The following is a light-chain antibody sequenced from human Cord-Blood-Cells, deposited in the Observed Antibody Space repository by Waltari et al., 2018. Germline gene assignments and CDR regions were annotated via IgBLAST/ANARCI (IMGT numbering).Light chain of an antibody. CDR3: QQSYSTPFT. V-gene: IGKV1-39*01. CDR1: QSISSY. Sequence: DIQMTQSPSSLSASVGDRVTITCRASQSISSYLNWYQQKPGKAPKLLIYAASSLQIGVPSRFSGSGSVTDFTLTISSLQPEDFATYYCQQSYSTPFTFGPGTKVDIK. J-gene: IGKJ3*01. CDR2: AAS.